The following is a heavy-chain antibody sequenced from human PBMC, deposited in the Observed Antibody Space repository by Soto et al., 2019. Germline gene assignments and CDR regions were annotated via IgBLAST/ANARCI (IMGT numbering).Heavy chain of an antibody. CDR1: GGSISSYY. V-gene: IGHV4-59*01. Sequence: SSETLSLTCTVSGGSISSYYWSWIRQPPGKGLEWIGYIYYSGSTNYNPSLKSRVTISVGTSKNQFSLKLSSVTAADTAVYYCARDLDPQLYYGMDVWGQGTTVTVSS. CDR3: ARDLDPQLYYGMDV. CDR2: IYYSGST. J-gene: IGHJ6*02. D-gene: IGHD2-2*01.